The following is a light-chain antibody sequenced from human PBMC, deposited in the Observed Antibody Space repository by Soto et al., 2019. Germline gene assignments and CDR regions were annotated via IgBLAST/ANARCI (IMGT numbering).Light chain of an antibody. V-gene: IGKV1-27*01. J-gene: IGKJ3*01. CDR1: QDIRNF. CDR3: QKYSSVPV. Sequence: DIQXXQXPXXLSASVGDRVTITCRASQDIRNFVAWYQQKPGKAPKLLIYAASTLQSGVPSRFSGSGSGTDFTLTINSLQPEDVATYSCQKYSSVPVFGPGTKVEIK. CDR2: AAS.